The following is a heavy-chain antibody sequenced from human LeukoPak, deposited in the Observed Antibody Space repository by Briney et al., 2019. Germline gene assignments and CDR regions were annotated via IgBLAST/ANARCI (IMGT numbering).Heavy chain of an antibody. Sequence: PSETLSLTCAVYGGSFSGYYWSWIRQPPGKGLEWIGEINHSGSTSYNPSLKSRVTISVDTSKNQFSLKLSSVAAADTAVYYCAREKKGEPDYWGQGTLVTVSS. CDR1: GGSFSGYY. CDR3: AREKKGEPDY. D-gene: IGHD1-14*01. V-gene: IGHV4-34*01. CDR2: INHSGST. J-gene: IGHJ4*02.